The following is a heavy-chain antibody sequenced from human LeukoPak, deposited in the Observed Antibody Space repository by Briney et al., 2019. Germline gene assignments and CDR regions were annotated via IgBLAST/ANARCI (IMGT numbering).Heavy chain of an antibody. J-gene: IGHJ3*02. D-gene: IGHD3-22*01. CDR2: ISPSGGST. V-gene: IGHV1-46*01. CDR3: ARDQYYDSSGYYLPHPDGVGWNDAFDI. CDR1: GYTFTSYY. Sequence: ASVKVSCKASGYTFTSYYMHWVRQAPGQGLEWMGIISPSGGSTSYAQKFQGRVTMTRDTSTSTVYMELSSLRSEDTAVYYCARDQYYDSSGYYLPHPDGVGWNDAFDIWGQGTMVTVSS.